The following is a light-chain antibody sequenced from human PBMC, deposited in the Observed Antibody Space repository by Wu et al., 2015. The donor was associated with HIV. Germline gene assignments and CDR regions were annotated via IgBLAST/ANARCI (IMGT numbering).Light chain of an antibody. CDR2: DAS. CDR1: QSVSSN. CDR3: QQRSNWSGT. Sequence: EIVLTQSPATLSLSPGERATLSCRASQSVSSNLAWYQKKPGQAPRLLIYDASNRATGIPARFSGSGSGTDFTLTISSLEPEDFAVYYCQQRSNWSGTFGQGTKIEI. V-gene: IGKV3-11*01. J-gene: IGKJ1*01.